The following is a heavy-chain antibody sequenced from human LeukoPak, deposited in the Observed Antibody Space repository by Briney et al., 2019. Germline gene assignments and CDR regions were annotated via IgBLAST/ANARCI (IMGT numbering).Heavy chain of an antibody. CDR3: ARDDSYGDYVHWFGP. Sequence: SETLSLTCTVSGGSISSYYWSWIRQPAGKGLEWIGRIYTSGSTNYNPSLKSRVTMSVDTSKNQFSLKLSSVTAADTAVYYCARDDSYGDYVHWFGPWGQGTLVTVSS. D-gene: IGHD4-17*01. CDR1: GGSISSYY. J-gene: IGHJ5*02. V-gene: IGHV4-4*07. CDR2: IYTSGST.